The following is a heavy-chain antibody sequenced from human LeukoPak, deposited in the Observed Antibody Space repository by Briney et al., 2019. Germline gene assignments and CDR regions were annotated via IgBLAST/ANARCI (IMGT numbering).Heavy chain of an antibody. Sequence: SETLSLTCTVSGGSISSYYWSWIRQPPGKGLEWIGYIHYSGITNYNPSLKSRDAISEDTSKNQFSLKLSSVTAADTAVYYCARHLATAATGFDYWGQGALVTVSS. J-gene: IGHJ4*02. CDR2: IHYSGIT. D-gene: IGHD6-13*01. CDR1: GGSISSYY. V-gene: IGHV4-59*08. CDR3: ARHLATAATGFDY.